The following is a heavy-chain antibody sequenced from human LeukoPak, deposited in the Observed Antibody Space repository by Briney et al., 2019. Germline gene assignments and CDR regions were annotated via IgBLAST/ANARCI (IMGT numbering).Heavy chain of an antibody. CDR3: ARGSVGYFCGGSPFYYGMDV. CDR2: INHSGST. Sequence: PSETLSLTCAVYGGSFSGYYWSWIRQPPGKGLEWIGEINHSGSTNYNPSLKSRLSISVDTSGNQLSLKLSSVTAADTAVYYCARGSVGYFCGGSPFYYGMDVWGQGTTVTVSS. CDR1: GGSFSGYY. V-gene: IGHV4-34*01. J-gene: IGHJ6*02. D-gene: IGHD2-21*01.